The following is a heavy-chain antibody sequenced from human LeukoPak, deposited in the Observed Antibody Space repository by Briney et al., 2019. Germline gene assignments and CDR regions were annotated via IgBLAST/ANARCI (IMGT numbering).Heavy chain of an antibody. CDR1: GFAFSSHG. CDR3: AKDIRFLMDV. D-gene: IGHD3-3*01. J-gene: IGHJ6*04. Sequence: GGSLRLSCAASGFAFSSHGIHWVRQAPGKGLEWVAFIRYDGSNKYYADFVKGRFTISRDNSKNTLYLQMNSLRAEDTAVYYCAKDIRFLMDVWGKGTTVTVSS. V-gene: IGHV3-30*02. CDR2: IRYDGSNK.